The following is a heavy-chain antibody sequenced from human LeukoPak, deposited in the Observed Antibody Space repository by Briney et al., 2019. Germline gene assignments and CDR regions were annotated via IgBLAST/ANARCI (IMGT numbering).Heavy chain of an antibody. Sequence: SETLSLTCSVSGGSISSYYWSWIRQPPGKGLEWIGEIDHSGSTNYNPSLKSRVTISVDTSKNQFSLKLNSVTAADTAVYYCARGPVRQLAYYYYYMDAWGKGTTVTVSS. D-gene: IGHD6-13*01. J-gene: IGHJ6*03. CDR3: ARGPVRQLAYYYYYMDA. CDR2: IDHSGST. CDR1: GGSISSYY. V-gene: IGHV4-34*01.